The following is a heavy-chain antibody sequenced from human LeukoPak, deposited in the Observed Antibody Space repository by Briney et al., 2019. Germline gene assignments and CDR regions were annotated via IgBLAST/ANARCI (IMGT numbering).Heavy chain of an antibody. CDR1: GFTFSSYE. V-gene: IGHV3-48*03. Sequence: GGSLRLSCAASGFTFSSYEMNWVRQAPGKGLEWVSYISSSGSTIYYADSVKGRFTISRDNTKNSLYLQMNSLRAEDTAVYYCAREDTAMEFDYWGQGTLVTVSS. J-gene: IGHJ4*02. CDR2: ISSSGSTI. CDR3: AREDTAMEFDY. D-gene: IGHD5-18*01.